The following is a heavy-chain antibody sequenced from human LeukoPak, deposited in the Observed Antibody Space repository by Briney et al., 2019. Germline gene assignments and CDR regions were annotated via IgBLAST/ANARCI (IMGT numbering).Heavy chain of an antibody. Sequence: SETLSLTRTVSGGSITTYYWSWIRQPPGKGLEWIGYIYSSGSTNYNPSLKSRVTISVDTSKDQFFLKLSSVTAADTAVYYCARVGSGYSYGYIDYWGQGTLVTVSS. CDR3: ARVGSGYSYGYIDY. J-gene: IGHJ4*02. V-gene: IGHV4-59*01. CDR1: GGSITTYY. CDR2: IYSSGST. D-gene: IGHD5-18*01.